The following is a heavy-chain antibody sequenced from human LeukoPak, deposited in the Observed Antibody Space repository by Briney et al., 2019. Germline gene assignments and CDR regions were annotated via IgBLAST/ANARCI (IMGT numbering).Heavy chain of an antibody. Sequence: GGFLRLSCAASGFTFSSYWMSWVRQAPGKGLEWVANIKQDGSEKYYVDSVKGRFTISRDNAKNSLYLQLNSLRVEDTALYYCASDVLGGAFDIWGQGTMVTVSA. V-gene: IGHV3-7*01. CDR3: ASDVLGGAFDI. J-gene: IGHJ3*02. CDR1: GFTFSSYW. CDR2: IKQDGSEK.